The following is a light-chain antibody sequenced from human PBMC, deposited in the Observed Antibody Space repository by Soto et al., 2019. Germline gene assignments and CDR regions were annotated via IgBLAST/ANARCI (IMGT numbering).Light chain of an antibody. CDR1: LTVRDD. J-gene: IGKJ2*02. Sequence: EIVLTQSPAHLSVSPGKTATLSCRASLTVRDDLAWYQHKPGQAPRLLIHGASTRATGVPTRFSGAGSGTEFTLSINNLQSEDLAVYYCQQYNNLPRTFGQGPMLDIK. CDR2: GAS. CDR3: QQYNNLPRT. V-gene: IGKV3-15*01.